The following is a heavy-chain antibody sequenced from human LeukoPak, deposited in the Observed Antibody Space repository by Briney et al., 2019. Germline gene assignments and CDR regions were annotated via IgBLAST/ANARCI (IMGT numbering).Heavy chain of an antibody. J-gene: IGHJ4*02. CDR2: IYSGDST. CDR3: ARVGVGDYFDF. CDR1: GFTVSSNY. Sequence: GGSLRLSCAASGFTVSSNYMSWVRQAPGKGLEWVSVIYSGDSTHYADSVKGRFTISRDNPKNTLYLQMNSLRAEDTAVYYCARVGVGDYFDFWGQGTLVTVSS. V-gene: IGHV3-53*01. D-gene: IGHD5-24*01.